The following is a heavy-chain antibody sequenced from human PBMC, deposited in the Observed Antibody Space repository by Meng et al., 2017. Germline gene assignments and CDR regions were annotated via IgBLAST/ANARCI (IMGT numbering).Heavy chain of an antibody. CDR2: FDPEDGET. D-gene: IGHD3-3*01. V-gene: IGHV1-24*01. CDR3: ARGEWFFAAPQNPPDD. Sequence: ASVKVSCKVSGYTLTELSMHWVRQAPGKGLEWMGGFDPEDGETIYAQKFQGRVTMTEDTSTDTAYMELSSLRSEDTAVYYCARGEWFFAAPQNPPDDWGQGTLVTVSS. CDR1: GYTLTELS. J-gene: IGHJ4*02.